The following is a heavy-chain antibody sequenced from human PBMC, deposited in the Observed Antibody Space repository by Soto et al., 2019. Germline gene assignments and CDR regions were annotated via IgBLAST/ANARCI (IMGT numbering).Heavy chain of an antibody. Sequence: SETLSLTCAVYGGSFSGYYWSWIRQPPGKGLEWIGEINHSGSTNYNPSLKSRVTISVDTSKNQFSLKLSSVTAADTAVYYCARGQLWPLDYWGQGTLVTVSS. V-gene: IGHV4-34*01. D-gene: IGHD5-18*01. CDR2: INHSGST. J-gene: IGHJ4*02. CDR1: GGSFSGYY. CDR3: ARGQLWPLDY.